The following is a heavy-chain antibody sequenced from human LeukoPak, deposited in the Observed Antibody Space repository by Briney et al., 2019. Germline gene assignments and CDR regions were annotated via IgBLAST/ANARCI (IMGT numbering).Heavy chain of an antibody. CDR3: ARELNGYGYYFFDY. V-gene: IGHV3-48*04. J-gene: IGHJ4*02. CDR1: GFPFTLYN. Sequence: GGSLRLSCEGSGFPFTLYNMNWVRQAPGKGLEWLSYISSSTNTIYYADSVKGRFTISRDNAKNSLYLQMNGLGAEDTAVYYCARELNGYGYYFFDYWGPGTLVTVSS. D-gene: IGHD3-16*01. CDR2: ISSSTNTI.